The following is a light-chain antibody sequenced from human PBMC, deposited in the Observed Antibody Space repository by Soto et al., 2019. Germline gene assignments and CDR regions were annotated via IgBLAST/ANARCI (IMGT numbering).Light chain of an antibody. J-gene: IGKJ2*01. V-gene: IGKV1-5*03. CDR3: QQYSSSSPYT. Sequence: DIQMTQSPSTLSASVGDRVAITCRASQSISSWLAWYQQKPGEAPRLLIFKASTLKSGVPSRFSGSESGTEFNLTISSLQPDDFATYYCQQYSSSSPYTFGQGTKLEI. CDR2: KAS. CDR1: QSISSW.